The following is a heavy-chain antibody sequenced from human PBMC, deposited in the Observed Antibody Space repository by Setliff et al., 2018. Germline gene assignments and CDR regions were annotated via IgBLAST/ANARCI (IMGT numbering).Heavy chain of an antibody. J-gene: IGHJ3*01. CDR1: GYIFSSYG. CDR3: AISTLSICSGGSCPNAFDV. V-gene: IGHV1-18*01. D-gene: IGHD2-15*01. CDR2: ISSYNTDIT. Sequence: ASVKVSCKASGYIFSSYGISWVRQAPGQGLQWMGWISSYNTDITNYAERFQGRITMTTDTSTSAAYMELRGLRSDDTAIYYCAISTLSICSGGSCPNAFDVWGQGTMVTVSS.